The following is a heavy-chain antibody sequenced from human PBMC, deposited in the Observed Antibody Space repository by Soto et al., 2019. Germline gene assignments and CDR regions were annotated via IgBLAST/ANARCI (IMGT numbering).Heavy chain of an antibody. J-gene: IGHJ4*02. Sequence: QITLKESGPTLVRPTQTLTLTCTFSGFSLSTSGLGVGWIRQPPGKALEWLALIYWNDYKRYSPSLKARLTITNNTSKKQVVLTRTNMDTVDTATYYCAHRPSVCYRFDDRGQGTLVTVS. V-gene: IGHV2-5*01. D-gene: IGHD5-18*01. CDR1: GFSLSTSGLG. CDR2: IYWNDYK. CDR3: AHRPSVCYRFDD.